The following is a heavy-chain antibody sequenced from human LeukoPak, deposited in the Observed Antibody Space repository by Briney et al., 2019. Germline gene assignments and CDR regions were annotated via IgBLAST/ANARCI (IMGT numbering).Heavy chain of an antibody. CDR2: IYPSDSDT. D-gene: IGHD1-1*01. CDR1: GYSFTNYW. J-gene: IGHJ4*02. V-gene: IGHV5-51*01. CDR3: ARHSTVIPNDY. Sequence: GESLKISCKASGYSFTNYWIGWVRQMPGKGLEWMGIIYPSDSDTRYSPSFQGQVTISVDKSISTAYLQWSSLKASDIAMYYCARHSTVIPNDYWGQGTLVTVSS.